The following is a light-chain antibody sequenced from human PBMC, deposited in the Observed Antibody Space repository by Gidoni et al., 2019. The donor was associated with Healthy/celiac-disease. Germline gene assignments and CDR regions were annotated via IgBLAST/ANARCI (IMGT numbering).Light chain of an antibody. CDR1: QSVSSSY. CDR2: GAS. Sequence: TGSPGTLSLSPGERATLSCRASQSVSSSYLAWYQQKPGQAPRLLIYGASSRATGIPDRFSGSGSGTDFTLTISRLEPEDFAVYYCQQYGSSRWTFGQGTKVEIK. CDR3: QQYGSSRWT. V-gene: IGKV3-20*01. J-gene: IGKJ1*01.